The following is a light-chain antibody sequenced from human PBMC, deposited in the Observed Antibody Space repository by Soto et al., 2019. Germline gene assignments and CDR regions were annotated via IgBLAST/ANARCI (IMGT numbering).Light chain of an antibody. V-gene: IGLV2-14*01. J-gene: IGLJ3*02. CDR3: SSYTISSTWV. CDR1: SSDVGGYNY. Sequence: QSVLTQPRSVSGSPGQSVTISCTGTSSDVGGYNYVSWYQHHPGKAPKLIIYDVSNRPSGVSNRFSGSKSGNTASLTISGLQAEDEADYYCSSYTISSTWVFGGGTQVTVL. CDR2: DVS.